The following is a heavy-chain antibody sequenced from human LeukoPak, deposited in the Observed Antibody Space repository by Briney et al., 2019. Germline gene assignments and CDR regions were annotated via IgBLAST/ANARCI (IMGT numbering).Heavy chain of an antibody. CDR1: GGSISSGTFY. CDR3: AGGGGYIVGATFFGY. V-gene: IGHV4-61*02. CDR2: IYSSASA. Sequence: SETLSLTCTVSGGSISSGTFYWSWIRQPAGKGLEWIGRIYSSASANYNPSLKSRVTISVDTSKNQFSLKLSSVTAADTAVYYCAGGGGYIVGATFFGYWGQGTLVTVSS. D-gene: IGHD1-26*01. J-gene: IGHJ4*02.